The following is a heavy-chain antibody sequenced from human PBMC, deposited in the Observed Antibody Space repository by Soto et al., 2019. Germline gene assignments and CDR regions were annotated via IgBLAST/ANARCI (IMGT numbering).Heavy chain of an antibody. Sequence: QVQLVESGGGWVKPGASLRLSCIGSGFFLSNHWMTWIRQAPGKGLEWVSYISASGDYTIYADSLKGRFTISRDNARNSLWLQINRLTAEDTAVYYCARSSGWRQVGVYNYGLDVWGQGTTVIVSS. J-gene: IGHJ6*02. V-gene: IGHV3-11*06. CDR1: GFFLSNHW. D-gene: IGHD2-8*01. CDR2: ISASGDYT. CDR3: ARSSGWRQVGVYNYGLDV.